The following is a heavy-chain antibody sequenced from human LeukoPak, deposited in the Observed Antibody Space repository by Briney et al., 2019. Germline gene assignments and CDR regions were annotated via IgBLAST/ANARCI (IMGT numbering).Heavy chain of an antibody. CDR3: ARDLTVAAYYYYYYGMGV. CDR2: INSDGTST. Sequence: QPRRCLRPAWAAAGPTFSTNWTDCVSQAARNWLGWVSRINSDGTSTSYADSVKGPFTISRDNAKNTVYLHMNSLRAEDTAVYYCARDLTVAAYYYYYYGMGVWGQGNTVTVSS. V-gene: IGHV3-74*01. D-gene: IGHD6-19*01. J-gene: IGHJ6*01. CDR1: GPTFSTNW.